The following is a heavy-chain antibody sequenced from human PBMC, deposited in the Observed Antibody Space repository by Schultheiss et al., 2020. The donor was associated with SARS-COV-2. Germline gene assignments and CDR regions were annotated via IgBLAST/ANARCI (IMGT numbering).Heavy chain of an antibody. CDR2: ISGGGGYT. CDR1: GLTFSSYA. V-gene: IGHV3-23*01. D-gene: IGHD6-13*01. Sequence: GGSLRLSCAASGLTFSSYATSWVRQAPGKGLEWVSAISGGGGYTFYADSVKGRFTISRDNSKNTLYLQMSSLRAEDTAIYYCAKDRSGATAGRGGWSDPWGQGVLVTVSS. CDR3: AKDRSGATAGRGGWSDP. J-gene: IGHJ5*02.